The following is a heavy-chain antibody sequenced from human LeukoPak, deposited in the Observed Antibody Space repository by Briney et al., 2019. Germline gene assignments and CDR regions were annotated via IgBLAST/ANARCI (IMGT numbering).Heavy chain of an antibody. CDR2: INHSGST. V-gene: IGHV4-34*01. CDR3: ARVPLIGCSSSWGWFDP. D-gene: IGHD6-13*01. CDR1: GGSFSGYY. J-gene: IGHJ5*02. Sequence: PSETLSLTCAVYGGSFSGYYWSWIRQPPGKGLEWIGEINHSGSTNYNPSLKSRVTISVDTSKNQFSLKLSSVTAADTAVYYCARVPLIGCSSSWGWFDPWGQGTLVTVSS.